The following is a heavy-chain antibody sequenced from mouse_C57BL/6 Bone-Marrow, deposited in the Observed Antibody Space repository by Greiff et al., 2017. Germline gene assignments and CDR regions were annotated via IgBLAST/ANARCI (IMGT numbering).Heavy chain of an antibody. V-gene: IGHV1-64*01. CDR2: IHPNSGST. D-gene: IGHD4-1*01. Sequence: QVQLKQPGAELVKPGASVKLSCKASGYTFTSYWMHWVKQRPGQGLEWIGMIHPNSGSTTYNEKFKSKATLTVDKSSSTAYMQLSRLTSEDSAVYYCARSFRNWAWFAYWGQGTLVTVSA. J-gene: IGHJ3*01. CDR3: ARSFRNWAWFAY. CDR1: GYTFTSYW.